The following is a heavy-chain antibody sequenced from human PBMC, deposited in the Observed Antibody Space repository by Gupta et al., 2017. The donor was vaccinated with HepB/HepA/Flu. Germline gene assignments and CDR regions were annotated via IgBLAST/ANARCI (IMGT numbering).Heavy chain of an antibody. CDR3: ARFFTDILTGYGAAPYYYYYLDV. CDR1: GGSISRYY. D-gene: IGHD3-9*01. Sequence: QVQLQESGPGLVKPSETLSLTCTVSGGSISRYYWSWIRQPPGKGLEWIGYIYYSGSTNYNPSLKSRVTISVDTSKNQFSLKLSSVTAADTAVYYCARFFTDILTGYGAAPYYYYYLDVWGKGTTVTVSS. V-gene: IGHV4-59*01. CDR2: IYYSGST. J-gene: IGHJ6*03.